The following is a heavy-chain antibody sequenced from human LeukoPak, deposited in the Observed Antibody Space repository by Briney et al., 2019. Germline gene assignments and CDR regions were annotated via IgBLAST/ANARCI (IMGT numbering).Heavy chain of an antibody. Sequence: SETLSLTCTVSGGSISSYYWSWIRQPAGKGLEWIGRIYTNGSTNYNPSLRSRVTMSVDTSKNQFSLKLSSVTAADTAVYYCARAGPPDDSSGFDAFDMWGQGTMVTVSS. J-gene: IGHJ3*02. CDR2: IYTNGST. V-gene: IGHV4-4*07. CDR1: GGSISSYY. CDR3: ARAGPPDDSSGFDAFDM. D-gene: IGHD3-22*01.